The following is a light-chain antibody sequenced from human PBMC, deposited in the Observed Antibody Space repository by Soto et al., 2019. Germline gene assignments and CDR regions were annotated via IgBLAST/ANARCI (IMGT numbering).Light chain of an antibody. Sequence: DIHLTQSPSSLSASIGDRVNITCRASQSIASYLNWYQQKPGTDPKLLIYATSTLQSGVPPRFSGSVSGTDFTLTISSLQPDDFATYYCQQSYVTLGTFGQGTKV. CDR3: QQSYVTLGT. J-gene: IGKJ1*01. CDR1: QSIASY. CDR2: ATS. V-gene: IGKV1-39*01.